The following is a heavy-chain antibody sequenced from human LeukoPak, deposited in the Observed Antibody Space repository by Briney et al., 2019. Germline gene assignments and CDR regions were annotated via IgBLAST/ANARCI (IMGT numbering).Heavy chain of an antibody. J-gene: IGHJ3*02. CDR3: ARDRVYSGYDLSRGYAFDI. D-gene: IGHD5-12*01. Sequence: GGSLRLSYAASGFTLSNAWMNWVRQAPGKGLEWVSSISSSSSYIYYADSVKGRFTISRDNAKNSLYLQMNSLRAEDTAVYYCARDRVYSGYDLSRGYAFDIWGQGTMVTVSS. V-gene: IGHV3-21*01. CDR1: GFTLSNAW. CDR2: ISSSSSYI.